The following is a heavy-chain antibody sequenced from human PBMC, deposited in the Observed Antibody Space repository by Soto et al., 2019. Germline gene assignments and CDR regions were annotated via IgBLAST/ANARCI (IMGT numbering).Heavy chain of an antibody. D-gene: IGHD3-3*01. CDR3: AKLAILRFLEWLLPDGMDV. J-gene: IGHJ6*02. Sequence: PGGSLRLSCAASGFTFSNYGMHWVRQAPGKGLEWVAIISYDGDNEYYADSVRGRFTISRDNSKNMLYLEMNSLRAEDTAEYYCAKLAILRFLEWLLPDGMDVWGQGTTVTVSS. CDR1: GFTFSNYG. V-gene: IGHV3-30*18. CDR2: ISYDGDNE.